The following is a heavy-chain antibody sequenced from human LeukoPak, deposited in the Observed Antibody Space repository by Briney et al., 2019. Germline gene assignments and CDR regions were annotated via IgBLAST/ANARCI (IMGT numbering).Heavy chain of an antibody. Sequence: GGSLRLSCAASGFTFSNHGMHWVRQAPGKGPEWVALIWYDGSKKYYGDSVKGRFTISRDNSKNTVYLQMNSLRAEDTGVYYCARDRLEAATDDDYFDYWGQGTLVTVSS. CDR1: GFTFSNHG. CDR2: IWYDGSKK. V-gene: IGHV3-33*01. CDR3: ARDRLEAATDDDYFDY. D-gene: IGHD6-19*01. J-gene: IGHJ4*02.